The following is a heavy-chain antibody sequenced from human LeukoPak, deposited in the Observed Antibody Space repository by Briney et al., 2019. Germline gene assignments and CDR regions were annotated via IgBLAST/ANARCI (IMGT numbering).Heavy chain of an antibody. V-gene: IGHV1-69*05. CDR3: ASRGATPTTSEFDP. D-gene: IGHD4/OR15-4a*01. CDR1: GGTFSSYA. Sequence: GASVTVSCKASGGTFSSYAISWVRQAPGQGLEWMGGIIPIFGTANYAQKFQSRVTITTDESTSTAYMELSSLRSEDTAVYYCASRGATPTTSEFDPWGQGTLVTVSS. J-gene: IGHJ5*02. CDR2: IIPIFGTA.